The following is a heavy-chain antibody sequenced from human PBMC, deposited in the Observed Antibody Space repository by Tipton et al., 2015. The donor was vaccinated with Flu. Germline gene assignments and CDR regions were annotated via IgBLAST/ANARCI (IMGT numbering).Heavy chain of an antibody. CDR3: ARAAAGWYYFDY. CDR1: GFTFSTYS. CDR2: ISRGSTYI. V-gene: IGHV3-21*01. D-gene: IGHD6-13*01. J-gene: IGHJ4*02. Sequence: SLRLSCAASGFTFSTYSMSWVRQSAGKGLEWVSFISRGSTYIYYADSVRGRFTISRDNAKNSLYLQMNSLRDEDTAVYYCARAAAGWYYFDYWGQGTLVTVSS.